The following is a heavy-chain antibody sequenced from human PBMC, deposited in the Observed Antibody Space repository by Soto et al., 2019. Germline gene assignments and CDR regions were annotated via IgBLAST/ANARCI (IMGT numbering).Heavy chain of an antibody. D-gene: IGHD5-12*01. CDR1: GFTFSNYW. V-gene: IGHV3-74*01. CDR2: INSDGSIT. CDR3: VRQYSAYDI. J-gene: IGHJ3*02. Sequence: EVQLVESGGGLVQPGGSLRLSCAASGFTFSNYWMHWVRQVPGQRPVWVSRINSDGSITADEDSVQGRVTISRDNAKNTLYLQMHSPRAEDTAVYYCVRQYSAYDIWGQGTTVTVSS.